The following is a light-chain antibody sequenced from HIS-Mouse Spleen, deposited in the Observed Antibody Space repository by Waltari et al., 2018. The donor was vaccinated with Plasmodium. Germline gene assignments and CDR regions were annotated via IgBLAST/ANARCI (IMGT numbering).Light chain of an antibody. V-gene: IGLV3-1*01. CDR1: KLGDKY. Sequence: SYELTQPPSVSVSPGQTASITCSGDKLGDKYACWYQQKPGQSPVLVIYQDGKRPSGIPERFPGSNSGNTATLTISGTQAMDEADYYCQAWDSSTDYVFGTGTKVTVL. CDR3: QAWDSSTDYV. J-gene: IGLJ1*01. CDR2: QDG.